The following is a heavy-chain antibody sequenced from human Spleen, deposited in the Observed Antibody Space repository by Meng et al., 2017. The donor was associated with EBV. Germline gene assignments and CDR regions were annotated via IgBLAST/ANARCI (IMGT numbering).Heavy chain of an antibody. CDR2: IYYSGST. V-gene: IGHV4-39*01. D-gene: IGHD3-22*01. CDR3: ARVRLYYDSSGPIDY. Sequence: LHLQGSGPGLGKPSETLSLTCTVSGGSISSSSYYWGWIRQPPGKGLEWIGSIYYSGSTYYNPSLKSRVTISVDTSKNQFSLKLSSVTAADTAVYYCARVRLYYDSSGPIDYWGQGTLVTVSS. CDR1: GGSISSSSYY. J-gene: IGHJ4*02.